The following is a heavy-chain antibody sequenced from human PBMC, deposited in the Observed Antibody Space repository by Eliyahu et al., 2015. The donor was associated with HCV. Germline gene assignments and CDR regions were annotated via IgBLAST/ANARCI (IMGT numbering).Heavy chain of an antibody. CDR1: GGSISSSGYY. V-gene: IGHV4-39*01. D-gene: IGHD3-22*01. J-gene: IGHJ3*02. CDR2: IYYSGST. Sequence: QLQLQESGPGLVKPSETLSLTCTVSGGSISSSGYYWAWIRQPPGKGLEWIGSIYYSGSTYYNPSLKSRVTLSVDTSKKQFSLKLSSVTAADTAVYFCARHSPVYDTGGWGAFDIWGQGTMVTVSS. CDR3: ARHSPVYDTGGWGAFDI.